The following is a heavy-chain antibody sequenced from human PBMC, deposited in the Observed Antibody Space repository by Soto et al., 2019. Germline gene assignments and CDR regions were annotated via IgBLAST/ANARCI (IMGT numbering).Heavy chain of an antibody. J-gene: IGHJ5*02. CDR3: AKERILFGGTLGGNWFDP. V-gene: IGHV3-23*01. CDR2: ISGSGGST. CDR1: GFTFSSYA. D-gene: IGHD3-16*01. Sequence: GGSLRLSCAASGFTFSSYAMSWVRQAPGKGLEWVSAISGSGGSTYYADSVKGRFTISRDNSKNTLYLQMNSLRAEDRAVYYFAKERILFGGTLGGNWFDPWGQGTLVTVSS.